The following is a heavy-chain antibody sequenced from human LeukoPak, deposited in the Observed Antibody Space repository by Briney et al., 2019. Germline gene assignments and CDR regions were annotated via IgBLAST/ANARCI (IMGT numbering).Heavy chain of an antibody. Sequence: SETLSLTCTVSGGSISSYYWSWIRQPPGKGLEWIGYIYYSGSTNYNPSLKSRVTISVDTSKNQFSLKLSSVTAADTAVYYCARDRDPNHCSDTSCYTGHYFDFWGQGALVTVSS. CDR2: IYYSGST. D-gene: IGHD2-2*02. CDR3: ARDRDPNHCSDTSCYTGHYFDF. CDR1: GGSISSYY. V-gene: IGHV4-59*12. J-gene: IGHJ4*02.